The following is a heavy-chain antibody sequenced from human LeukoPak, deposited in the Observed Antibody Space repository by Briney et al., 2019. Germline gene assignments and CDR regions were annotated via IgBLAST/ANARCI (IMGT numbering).Heavy chain of an antibody. J-gene: IGHJ5*02. CDR2: FDPEDGET. CDR1: GYTFTSYA. Sequence: ASVKVSCKASGYTFTSYAMNWVRQAPGKGLEWMGGFDPEDGETIYAQKFQGRVTMTEDTSTDTAYMELSSLRSEDTAVYYCATVEHWGQGTLVTVSS. CDR3: ATVEH. V-gene: IGHV1-24*01.